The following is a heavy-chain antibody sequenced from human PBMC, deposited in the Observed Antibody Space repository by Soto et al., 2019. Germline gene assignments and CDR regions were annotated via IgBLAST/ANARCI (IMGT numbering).Heavy chain of an antibody. CDR3: ARVGAGPYYDILTGYDAFDI. Sequence: SETLSLTCAVYGGSFSGYYWRWIRQPPGKGLEWIGEINHSGSTNYNPSLKSRVTISVDTSKNQFSLKLSSVTAADTAVYYCARVGAGPYYDILTGYDAFDIWGQGTMVTVSS. V-gene: IGHV4-34*01. CDR1: GGSFSGYY. CDR2: INHSGST. J-gene: IGHJ3*02. D-gene: IGHD3-9*01.